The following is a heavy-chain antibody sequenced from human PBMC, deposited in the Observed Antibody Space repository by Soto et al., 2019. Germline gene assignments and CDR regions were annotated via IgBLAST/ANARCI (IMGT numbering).Heavy chain of an antibody. CDR3: ARPGSGYDVLSRQYFYYFHTIDV. D-gene: IGHD3-9*01. Sequence: PGGSLRLSCAASGFLFNTYAMHWVRQAPGKGLEWVAVISYDGTNKYYADSVKGRFTISRDNSKNTLYLQMNSLTTEDTAVYFCARPGSGYDVLSRQYFYYFHTIDVWGQGTTVTVSS. CDR2: ISYDGTNK. J-gene: IGHJ6*02. CDR1: GFLFNTYA. V-gene: IGHV3-30*04.